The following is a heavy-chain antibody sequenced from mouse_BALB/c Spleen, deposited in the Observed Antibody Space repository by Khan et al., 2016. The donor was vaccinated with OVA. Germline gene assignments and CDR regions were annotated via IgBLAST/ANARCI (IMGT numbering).Heavy chain of an antibody. V-gene: IGHV1S134*01. CDR3: TTAYYRCYFDY. Sequence: EVQLQESGAELGRPGSSVKLSCKTTGSTFTSYGIKWVKQRPGQGLEWIGYIYPGNGYTEYNERFQGKAILTSDTSSSTAYMQLRSLTSENSAIYFCTTAYYRCYFDYWGHGTILTGSS. CDR2: IYPGNGYT. CDR1: GSTFTSYG. D-gene: IGHD2-14*01. J-gene: IGHJ2*01.